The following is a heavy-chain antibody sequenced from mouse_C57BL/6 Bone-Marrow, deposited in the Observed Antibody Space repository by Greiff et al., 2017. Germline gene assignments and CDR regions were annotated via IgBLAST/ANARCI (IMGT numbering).Heavy chain of an antibody. CDR3: ARAHTVDVCARDY. CDR2: INPNNGGT. Sequence: VQLQQSGPELVKPGASVKIPCKASGYTFTDYNMDWVKQSHGKSLEWIGDINPNNGGTIYNKKLKGKATLTVDKYSSTAYMALRSLTSEDTAVYYCARAHTVDVCARDYWGQGTAVTVSS. J-gene: IGHJ4*01. V-gene: IGHV1-18*01. CDR1: GYTFTDYN.